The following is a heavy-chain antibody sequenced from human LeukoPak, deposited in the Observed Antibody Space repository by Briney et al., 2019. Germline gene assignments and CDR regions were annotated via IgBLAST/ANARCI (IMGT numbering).Heavy chain of an antibody. CDR3: ARDSGIYRDGFDI. Sequence: GASVKVSFKASGYSFTAHYMHWVRQAPGQGLEWMGWINPNSGGTNYAQKFQGRVTMTRDTSITTAYMELSRLRSDDTAVYYCARDSGIYRDGFDIWGQGTMVTVSS. CDR1: GYSFTAHY. V-gene: IGHV1-2*02. J-gene: IGHJ3*02. D-gene: IGHD1-26*01. CDR2: INPNSGGT.